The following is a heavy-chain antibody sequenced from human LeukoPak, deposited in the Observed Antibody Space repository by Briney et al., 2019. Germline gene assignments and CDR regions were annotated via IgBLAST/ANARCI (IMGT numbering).Heavy chain of an antibody. J-gene: IGHJ4*02. CDR3: AKDRPTWPIDY. Sequence: GRSLRLSCAASGFTFNKYSMTWVRQAPGKGLEWVSSISSSGGNTYYADSVKGRFTISRDNSKNTVFLQINSLRAEDTAVYYCAKDRPTWPIDYWGQGTLVTVSS. V-gene: IGHV3-23*01. D-gene: IGHD5-12*01. CDR2: ISSSGGNT. CDR1: GFTFNKYS.